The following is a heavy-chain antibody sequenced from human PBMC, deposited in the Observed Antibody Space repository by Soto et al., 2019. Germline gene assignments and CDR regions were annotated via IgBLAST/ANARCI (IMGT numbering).Heavy chain of an antibody. D-gene: IGHD4-17*01. Sequence: GGSLRLSCAASGFTFSSYTMNWVRQAPGKGLEWVAVISYDGSNTYYADSVKGRFTISRDNSKNTLSLRMDSLRADDTAVCFCARRPVTYYFDYWGQGTLVTVSS. CDR1: GFTFSSYT. J-gene: IGHJ4*02. CDR3: ARRPVTYYFDY. V-gene: IGHV3-30-3*01. CDR2: ISYDGSNT.